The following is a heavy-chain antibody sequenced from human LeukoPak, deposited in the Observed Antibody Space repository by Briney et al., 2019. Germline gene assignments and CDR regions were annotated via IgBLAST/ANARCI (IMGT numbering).Heavy chain of an antibody. J-gene: IGHJ4*02. V-gene: IGHV5-51*01. CDR1: GYTFTTSW. Sequence: GESLKISCKGSGYTFTTSWVGWVRQMPGKGVEWMGIIYPADSDTRYSPSFQGQVTISADKSISTAYLQWSSLKASDAAMYYCARRHSSSSDYWGQGTLVTVSS. D-gene: IGHD6-6*01. CDR2: IYPADSDT. CDR3: ARRHSSSSDY.